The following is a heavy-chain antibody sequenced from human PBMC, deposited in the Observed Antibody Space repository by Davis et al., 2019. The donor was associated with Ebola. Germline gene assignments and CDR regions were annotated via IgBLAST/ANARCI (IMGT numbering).Heavy chain of an antibody. J-gene: IGHJ5*02. CDR1: GGSFSGYF. D-gene: IGHD3-10*01. CDR2: INDRGNT. V-gene: IGHV4-34*01. Sequence: PSETLSLTCAVYGGSFSGYFWNWIRQPPRKGLEWIGEINDRGNTNYNPSLKSRVTISVDKSKNQFSLNLTSVTAADTAAYYCARAIGTYSGWFDPWGQGNLVTVSS. CDR3: ARAIGTYSGWFDP.